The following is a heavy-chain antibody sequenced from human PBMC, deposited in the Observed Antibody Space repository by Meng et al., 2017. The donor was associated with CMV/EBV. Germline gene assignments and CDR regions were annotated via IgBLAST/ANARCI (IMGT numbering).Heavy chain of an antibody. CDR2: INPNSGDT. CDR1: GETFTDYY. CDR3: TRDAHLTTVTPNWFDP. D-gene: IGHD4-17*01. J-gene: IGHJ5*02. V-gene: IGHV1-2*02. Sequence: QGERVPSGAELGKPGASVKVSGKASGETFTDYYMHWVRQAPGQGLEWMGCINPNSGDTNYAQKFQGRVTMTRDTSISTAYMELSRLRSDDTAVYYCTRDAHLTTVTPNWFDPWGQGTLVTVSS.